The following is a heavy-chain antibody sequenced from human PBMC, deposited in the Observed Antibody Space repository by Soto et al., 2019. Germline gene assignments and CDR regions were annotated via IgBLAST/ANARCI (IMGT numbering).Heavy chain of an antibody. D-gene: IGHD3-16*01. CDR1: GGSFSGYY. V-gene: IGHV4-34*01. J-gene: IGHJ2*01. CDR3: ARDGWGSNSYFDL. CDR2: INHSGST. Sequence: SETLSLTCAVYGGSFSGYYWSWIRQPPGKGLEWIGEINHSGSTNYNPSLKSRVTISVDTSKNQFSLKLSSVTAADTAVYYCARDGWGSNSYFDLWGRGTLVTVSS.